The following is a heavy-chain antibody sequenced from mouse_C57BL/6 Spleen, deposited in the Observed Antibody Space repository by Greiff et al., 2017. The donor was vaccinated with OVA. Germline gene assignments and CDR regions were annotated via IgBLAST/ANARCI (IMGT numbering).Heavy chain of an antibody. CDR3: ARPIYYGYFYFDY. V-gene: IGHV1-50*01. D-gene: IGHD2-2*01. J-gene: IGHJ2*01. CDR2: IDPSDSYT. Sequence: QVQLQQSGAELVKPGASVKLSCKASGYTFTSYWMQWVKQRPGQGLEWIGEIDPSDSYTNYNQKFKGKATLTVDTSSSTAYMQLSSLTSEDSAVYYCARPIYYGYFYFDYWGQGTTLTVSS. CDR1: GYTFTSYW.